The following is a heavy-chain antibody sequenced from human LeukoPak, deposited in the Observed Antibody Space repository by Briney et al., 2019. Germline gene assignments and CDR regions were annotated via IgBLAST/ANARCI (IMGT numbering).Heavy chain of an antibody. J-gene: IGHJ1*01. CDR1: GFTFSSYS. V-gene: IGHV3-21*01. D-gene: IGHD3-22*01. Sequence: GGSLRLSCAASGFTFSSYSMNWVRQAPGKGLEWVSSISSSSSYIYYADSVKGRFTISRDNAKNSLYLQMNSLRAEDTAVYYCAKRDYYDSSGFSPLFQHWGQGTLVTVSS. CDR3: AKRDYYDSSGFSPLFQH. CDR2: ISSSSSYI.